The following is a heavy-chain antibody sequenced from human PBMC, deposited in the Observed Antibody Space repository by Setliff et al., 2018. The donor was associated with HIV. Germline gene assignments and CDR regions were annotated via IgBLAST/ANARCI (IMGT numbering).Heavy chain of an antibody. V-gene: IGHV3-23*01. Sequence: GSLRLSCAASGFTFSSYPMTWVRQAPGKGLEWVSAISNSSPGNTYYGGSVKGRFTISRDNSRNTLYLQMNGLRAEDTAVYYCATYAYGSGRLDYWGQGTLVTVSS. D-gene: IGHD2-2*01. CDR3: ATYAYGSGRLDY. CDR1: GFTFSSYP. CDR2: ISNSSPGNT. J-gene: IGHJ4*02.